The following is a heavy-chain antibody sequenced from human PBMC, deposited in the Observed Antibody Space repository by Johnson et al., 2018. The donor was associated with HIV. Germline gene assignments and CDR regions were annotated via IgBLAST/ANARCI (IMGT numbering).Heavy chain of an antibody. Sequence: EVQLVESGGGLVQPGGSLRLSCAASAFTVSDNYLSWVRQAPGKGLEWVSGIYTGDSTSYADSVKGRFTISTDTSKNTLYLQMNALRAEDTAVYYCAISIPRPGWGDAFDIWGQGTMVTVSS. J-gene: IGHJ3*02. CDR2: IYTGDST. V-gene: IGHV3-66*01. CDR3: AISIPRPGWGDAFDI. D-gene: IGHD3-16*01. CDR1: AFTVSDNY.